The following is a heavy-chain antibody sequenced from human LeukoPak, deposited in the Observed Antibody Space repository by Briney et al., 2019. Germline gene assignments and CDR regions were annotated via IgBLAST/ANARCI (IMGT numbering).Heavy chain of an antibody. J-gene: IGHJ3*02. D-gene: IGHD3-3*01. CDR1: GYTFTGYY. Sequence: GASVKVSCKTSGYTFTGYYMHWVRQAPGQGLEWMGWTNPNSGGTNSAQKFQGRVTMTRDTSISTGYMELSRLRSDDTAMYYCARAASIFGVVRAFDIWGQGTMVTVSS. V-gene: IGHV1-2*02. CDR3: ARAASIFGVVRAFDI. CDR2: TNPNSGGT.